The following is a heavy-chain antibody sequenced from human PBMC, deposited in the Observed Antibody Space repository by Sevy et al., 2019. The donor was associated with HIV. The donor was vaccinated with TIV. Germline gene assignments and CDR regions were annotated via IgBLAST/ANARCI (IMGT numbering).Heavy chain of an antibody. CDR2: IGYDGSNK. CDR1: GFTPSTYG. D-gene: IGHD2-8*01. CDR3: ARDPRMYGDYLLAYFDY. J-gene: IGHJ4*02. Sequence: GGSLRLSCAASGFTPSTYGMHWVRQAPGKGLEWLAVIGYDGSNKYYADSVRGRFTSSRDNSKNTLFLQMDSLRGEDTAVYYCARDPRMYGDYLLAYFDYWGQGTLVTVSS. V-gene: IGHV3-33*01.